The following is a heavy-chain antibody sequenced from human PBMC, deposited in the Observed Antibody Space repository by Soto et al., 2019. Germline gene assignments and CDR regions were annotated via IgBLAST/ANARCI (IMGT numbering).Heavy chain of an antibody. D-gene: IGHD3-10*01. CDR2: ISYDGSNK. CDR1: GFTFSSYA. V-gene: IGHV3-30-3*01. J-gene: IGHJ6*02. Sequence: GGSLRLSCAASGFTFSSYAMHWVRQAPGKGLEWVAVISYDGSNKYYADSVKGRFTISRDNSKNTLYLQMNSLRAEDTAVYYCAREDDRAGTYYYGMDVWGQGTTVTVSS. CDR3: AREDDRAGTYYYGMDV.